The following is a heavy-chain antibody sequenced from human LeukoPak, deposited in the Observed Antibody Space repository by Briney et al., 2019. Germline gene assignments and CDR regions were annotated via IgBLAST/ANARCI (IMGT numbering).Heavy chain of an antibody. J-gene: IGHJ4*02. Sequence: PSQTLSLTCTVSGGSISSGSYYWSWIRQPAGKGLEWIGRIYTSGSTNYNPSLKSRVTISVDTSKNPFSLKLSSVTAADTAVYYCARGGSGYDYWGQGTLVTVSS. V-gene: IGHV4-61*02. CDR1: GGSISSGSYY. CDR3: ARGGSGYDY. D-gene: IGHD3-22*01. CDR2: IYTSGST.